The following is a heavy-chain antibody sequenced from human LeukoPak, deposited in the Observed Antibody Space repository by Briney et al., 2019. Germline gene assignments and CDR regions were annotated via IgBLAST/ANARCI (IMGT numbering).Heavy chain of an antibody. D-gene: IGHD5-18*01. V-gene: IGHV1-18*01. CDR3: ARDAADTAMVNTGY. CDR1: GYTFTSYG. Sequence: GASVTVSCTASGYTFTSYGISWVRQAPGQGLEWMGWISAYNGNTNYAQKLQGRVTMTTDTSTSTAYMELRSLRSDDTAVYYCARDAADTAMVNTGYWGQGTLVTVSS. CDR2: ISAYNGNT. J-gene: IGHJ4*02.